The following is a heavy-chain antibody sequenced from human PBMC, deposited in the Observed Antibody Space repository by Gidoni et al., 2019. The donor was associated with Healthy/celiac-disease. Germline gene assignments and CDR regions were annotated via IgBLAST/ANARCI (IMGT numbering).Heavy chain of an antibody. Sequence: QVQLVQSGAEVKKPGSSVTVSCNASGATFSSYAISWVRQAPGQGLEWMGRIIPILGIANYAQKFQGRVTITADKSTSTAYMELSSLRSEDTAVYYCARRVGVGATGVDYWGQGTLVTVSS. D-gene: IGHD1-26*01. V-gene: IGHV1-69*04. CDR1: GATFSSYA. J-gene: IGHJ4*02. CDR3: ARRVGVGATGVDY. CDR2: IIPILGIA.